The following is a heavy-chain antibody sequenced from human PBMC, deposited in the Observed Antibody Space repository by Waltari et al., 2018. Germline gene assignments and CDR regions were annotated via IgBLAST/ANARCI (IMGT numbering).Heavy chain of an antibody. J-gene: IGHJ4*02. D-gene: IGHD3-10*01. CDR2: ADHNGRT. V-gene: IGHV4-4*02. CDR3: ARGRGLDY. CDR1: GGSINTNTW. Sequence: QVHLQQSGPGLVKPSGTLSLTCGVSGGSINTNTWWTWVRQSPGKGLEWLGDADHNGRTNYNPSLKSRVTISVDKSKNQFSLQLISMTAADTAVYYCARGRGLDYWGQGTLVTVSS.